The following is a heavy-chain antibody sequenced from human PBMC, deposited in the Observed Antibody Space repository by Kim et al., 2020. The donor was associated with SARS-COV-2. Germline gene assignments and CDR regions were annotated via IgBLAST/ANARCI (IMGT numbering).Heavy chain of an antibody. V-gene: IGHV3-15*01. CDR2: SKSGGGTT. D-gene: IGHD3-9*01. J-gene: IGHJ5*02. CDR3: NSPGS. Sequence: SKSGGGTTYYATPVNGRFAISRDDSENTVYLQMNSLKTEDTAVYYCNSPGSWGQGTLVTVSS.